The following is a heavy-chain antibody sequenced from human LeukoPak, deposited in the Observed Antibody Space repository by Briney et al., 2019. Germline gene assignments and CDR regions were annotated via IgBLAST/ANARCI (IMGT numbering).Heavy chain of an antibody. J-gene: IGHJ4*02. V-gene: IGHV3-21*01. CDR1: GFTFSSYS. D-gene: IGHD3-22*01. CDR3: ASDYYDSSGYSFFDC. Sequence: GGSLRLSCAASGFTFSSYSMNWVRQAPGKGLEWVSSISSSSSYIYYADSVKGRFTISRDNAKNSLYLQMNSLRAEDTAVYYCASDYYDSSGYSFFDCWGQGTLVTVSS. CDR2: ISSSSSYI.